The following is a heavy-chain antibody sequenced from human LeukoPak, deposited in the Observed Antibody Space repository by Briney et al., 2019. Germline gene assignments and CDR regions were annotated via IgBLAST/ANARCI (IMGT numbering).Heavy chain of an antibody. CDR2: ISGSGGST. CDR1: GFTFSNAW. V-gene: IGHV3-23*01. J-gene: IGHJ4*02. Sequence: GGSLRLSCAASGFTFSNAWMSWVRQAPGKGLEWVSAISGSGGSTYYADSVKGRFTISRDNSKNTLYLQMNSLRAEDTAVYYCAKDFATVTPFDYWGQGTLVTVSS. CDR3: AKDFATVTPFDY. D-gene: IGHD4-17*01.